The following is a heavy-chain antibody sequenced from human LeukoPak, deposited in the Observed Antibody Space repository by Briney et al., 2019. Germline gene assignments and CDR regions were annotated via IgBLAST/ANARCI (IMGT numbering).Heavy chain of an antibody. CDR3: ASGWFGELWDYYYGMDV. D-gene: IGHD3-10*01. V-gene: IGHV1-69*13. CDR2: IISIFGTA. J-gene: IGHJ6*04. CDR1: GGTFSSYA. Sequence: EASVKVSCKASGGTFSSYAISWVRQAPGQGLEWMGGIISIFGTANYAQKFQGRVTITADESTSTAYMELSSLRSEDTAVYYCASGWFGELWDYYYGMDVWGKGTTVTVSS.